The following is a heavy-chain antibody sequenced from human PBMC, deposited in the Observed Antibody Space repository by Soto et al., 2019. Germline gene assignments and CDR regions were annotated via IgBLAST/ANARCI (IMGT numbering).Heavy chain of an antibody. CDR1: GFTFSTYW. D-gene: IGHD6-13*01. CDR2: VNNDGTDT. J-gene: IGHJ6*02. CDR3: ARGGLQHALDV. V-gene: IGHV3-74*03. Sequence: EVQLLESGGGLVQPGGSLSLSCAASGFTFSTYWMYWVRQAPGKWLVWVSRVNNDGTDTTHADSVKGRFTISRDNAENTLYLQMNSLRAEDKAVYYCARGGLQHALDVWGQGSTVTVSS.